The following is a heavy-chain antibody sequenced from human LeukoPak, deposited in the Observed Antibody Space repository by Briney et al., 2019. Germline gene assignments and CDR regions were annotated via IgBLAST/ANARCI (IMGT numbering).Heavy chain of an antibody. J-gene: IGHJ3*02. Sequence: QPGGSLRLSCAASGFSVGSNFLTWVRQAPGRGLEWVSVIFSGGATYYSDSVKGRFTISRDNSKNTLYLQMNSLRAEDTAVYYCVNFYHSGGPTAGGFDIWGQGTMVTVSS. CDR1: GFSVGSNF. V-gene: IGHV3-53*01. CDR3: VNFYHSGGPTAGGFDI. D-gene: IGHD3-22*01. CDR2: IFSGGAT.